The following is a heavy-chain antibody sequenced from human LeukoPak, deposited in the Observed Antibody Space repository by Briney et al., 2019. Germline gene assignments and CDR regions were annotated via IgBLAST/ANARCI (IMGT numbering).Heavy chain of an antibody. CDR2: IYTSGST. Sequence: SQTLSLTCTVSGGSTSSGSYYWSWIRQPAGKGLEWIGRIYTSGSTNYNPSLKSRVTISVDTSKNQFSLKLSSVTAADTAVYYCAREKRHYDILTGYYPPDAFDIWGQGTMVTVSS. CDR1: GGSTSSGSYY. J-gene: IGHJ3*02. D-gene: IGHD3-9*01. CDR3: AREKRHYDILTGYYPPDAFDI. V-gene: IGHV4-61*02.